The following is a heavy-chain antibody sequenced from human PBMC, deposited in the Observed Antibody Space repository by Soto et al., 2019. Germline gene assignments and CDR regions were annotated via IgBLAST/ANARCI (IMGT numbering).Heavy chain of an antibody. CDR1: GGTFSSYA. Sequence: EASVKVSCKASGGTFSSYAISWVRQAPGQGLEWMGGIIPIFGTANYAQKFQGRVTITADESTSTAYMELSSLRSEDTAVYYCASFQSGGGYYYYGMDVWGQGTTVTVSS. CDR2: IIPIFGTA. V-gene: IGHV1-69*13. J-gene: IGHJ6*02. CDR3: ASFQSGGGYYYYGMDV. D-gene: IGHD1-26*01.